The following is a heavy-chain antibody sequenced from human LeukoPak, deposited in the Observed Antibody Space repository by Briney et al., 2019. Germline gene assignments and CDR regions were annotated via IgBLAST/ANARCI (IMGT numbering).Heavy chain of an antibody. CDR2: IRYSGRT. Sequence: TSETLSLTCTVSGGSISSNTYYCSWIRQPPGKGLEWIGSIRYSGRTYYKPSLKSRVTLSVDTSKNQLLLNLRSVTAADTAMYYCAREFYGSPDYLEQGTLVTVSS. CDR1: GGSISSNTYY. CDR3: AREFYGSPDY. J-gene: IGHJ4*02. D-gene: IGHD3-16*01. V-gene: IGHV4-39*02.